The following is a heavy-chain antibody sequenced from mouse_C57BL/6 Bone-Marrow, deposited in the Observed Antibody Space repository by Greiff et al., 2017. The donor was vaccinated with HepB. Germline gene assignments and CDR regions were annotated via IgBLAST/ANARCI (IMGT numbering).Heavy chain of an antibody. Sequence: VQLQQSGAELVRPGASVTLSCKASGYTFTDYEMHWVKQTPVHGLEWIGAIDPETGGTAYNQKFKGKAILTADKSSSTAYMELRSLTSEDSAVYYCTRGGDYGLDYWGQGTTLTVSS. CDR1: GYTFTDYE. CDR3: TRGGDYGLDY. CDR2: IDPETGGT. J-gene: IGHJ2*01. V-gene: IGHV1-15*01. D-gene: IGHD2-4*01.